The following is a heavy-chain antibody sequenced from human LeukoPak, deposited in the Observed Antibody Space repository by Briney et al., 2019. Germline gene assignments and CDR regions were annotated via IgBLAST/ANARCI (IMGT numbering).Heavy chain of an antibody. V-gene: IGHV1-2*02. CDR3: ARGKRNGGSSHFDY. CDR2: INPNSGGT. Sequence: ASVKVSRKASGYTFTGYYMHWVRQAPGQGLEWMGWINPNSGGTNYAQKFQGRVTMTRDTSISTAYMELSRLRSDDTAVYYCARGKRNGGSSHFDYWGQGTLVTVSS. J-gene: IGHJ4*02. CDR1: GYTFTGYY. D-gene: IGHD2-15*01.